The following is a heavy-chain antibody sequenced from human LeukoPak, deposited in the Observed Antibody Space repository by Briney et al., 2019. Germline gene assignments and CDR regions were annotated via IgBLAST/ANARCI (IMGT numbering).Heavy chain of an antibody. CDR3: ASVYTSWSFDY. V-gene: IGHV4-59*01. CDR1: ALSISNYY. J-gene: IGHJ4*02. Sequence: PSETLSLTCSVSALSISNYYWTWIRQPPGKGLEWVGYVYYSGNTNYNPSLKSRVTISVDTSKKQLSLRLTSVTAADTAVYYCASVYTSWSFDYWGQGTLVTVSS. CDR2: VYYSGNT. D-gene: IGHD1-14*01.